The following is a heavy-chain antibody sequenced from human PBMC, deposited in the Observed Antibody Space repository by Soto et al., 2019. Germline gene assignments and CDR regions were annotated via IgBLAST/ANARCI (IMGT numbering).Heavy chain of an antibody. CDR2: ISAYNGNT. CDR3: ARDKGAYCGGDCYSTWFDP. Sequence: QVQLVQSGAEGKKPGASVKVSCKASGYTFTSYGISWVRQAPGQGLEWMGWISAYNGNTNYAKKLQGRVTMTTDTSTRTAYMELRSLRSDDTAVYYCARDKGAYCGGDCYSTWFDPWGQGTLVTVSS. D-gene: IGHD2-21*02. J-gene: IGHJ5*02. V-gene: IGHV1-18*01. CDR1: GYTFTSYG.